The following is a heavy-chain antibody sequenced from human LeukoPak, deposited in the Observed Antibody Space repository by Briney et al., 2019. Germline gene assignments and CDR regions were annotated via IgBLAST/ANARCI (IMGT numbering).Heavy chain of an antibody. V-gene: IGHV3-23*01. J-gene: IGHJ5*02. CDR3: TKDPNGDYVGAFDP. Sequence: GGSLRLSCAASGFTFSTFAMTWVRQAPGKALEWVSSITGTHYTTYNTDSVKGRFTISRDNSKNTLYLQMNSLRADDTAVYYCTKDPNGDYVGAFDPWGQGTLVTVSS. CDR2: ITGTHYTT. D-gene: IGHD4-17*01. CDR1: GFTFSTFA.